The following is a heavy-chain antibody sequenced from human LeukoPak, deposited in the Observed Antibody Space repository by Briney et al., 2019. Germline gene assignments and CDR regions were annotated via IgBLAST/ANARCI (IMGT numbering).Heavy chain of an antibody. J-gene: IGHJ5*02. CDR3: ARGSIVVVPAANNWFDP. CDR2: XXPSGGST. V-gene: IGHV1-46*01. Sequence: EWXGXXXPSGGSTSYAQKFQGRVTMTRDTSTSTVYMELSSLRSEDTAVYYCARGSIVVVPAANNWFDPWGQGTLVTVSS. D-gene: IGHD2-2*01.